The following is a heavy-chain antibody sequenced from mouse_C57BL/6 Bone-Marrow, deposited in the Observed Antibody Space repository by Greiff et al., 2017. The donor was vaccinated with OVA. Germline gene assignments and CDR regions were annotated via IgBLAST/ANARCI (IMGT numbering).Heavy chain of an antibody. CDR2: IDPSDSET. CDR3: ARWLALDCQYYFDY. J-gene: IGHJ2*01. Sequence: VQLQQPGAELVRPGSSVKLSCKASGYTFTSYWMHWVKQRPIQGLEWIGNIDPSDSETNYNQKFKDKATLTVDKSSSTAYMQLSSLTSADSAVYNGARWLALDCQYYFDYWGQGTTLTVSS. V-gene: IGHV1-52*01. CDR1: GYTFTSYW. D-gene: IGHD2-2*01.